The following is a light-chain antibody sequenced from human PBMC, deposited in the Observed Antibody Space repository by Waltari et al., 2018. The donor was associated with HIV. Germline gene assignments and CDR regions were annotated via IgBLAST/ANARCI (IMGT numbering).Light chain of an antibody. CDR2: GAS. J-gene: IGKJ4*01. CDR3: QQYNNWPLT. V-gene: IGKV3-15*01. Sequence: EIVMTQSPATLSVSPGERATLPCRASQSVGSNLAWYQQKPGQAPRLLIYGASTRATGFPARFSGSGSGTEFALTISSLQSEDFAVYYCQQYNNWPLTFGGGTKVEIK. CDR1: QSVGSN.